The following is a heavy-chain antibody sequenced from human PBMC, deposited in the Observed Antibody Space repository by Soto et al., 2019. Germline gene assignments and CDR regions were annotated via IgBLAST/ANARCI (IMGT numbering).Heavy chain of an antibody. CDR3: AKTQYNWNDVVPFDY. J-gene: IGHJ4*02. D-gene: IGHD1-20*01. V-gene: IGHV3-23*01. CDR1: GFTFSTYA. CDR2: ISGSGGNT. Sequence: EVQLLESGGDLMQPGGSLRLSCAASGFTFSTYAMNWVRQAPGKGLEWVSGISGSGGNTYYADSVKGRFTISRDNSKNTLFLQMNSLRAEDTAVYYCAKTQYNWNDVVPFDYWGQGTLVTVSS.